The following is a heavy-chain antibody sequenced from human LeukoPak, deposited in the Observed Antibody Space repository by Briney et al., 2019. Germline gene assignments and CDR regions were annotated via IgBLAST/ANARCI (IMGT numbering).Heavy chain of an antibody. D-gene: IGHD2/OR15-2a*01. J-gene: IGHJ4*02. V-gene: IGHV3-74*01. CDR3: VSFYETY. CDR2: INTDGSIT. Sequence: GGSLRLSCAASRFTFSDYWMHWVRQVPGKGLVWVSRINTDGSITNHADSVKGRFTISKDNAKNTVYLQMNSLRAEDTAVYYCVSFYETYWGRGTLVTVSS. CDR1: RFTFSDYW.